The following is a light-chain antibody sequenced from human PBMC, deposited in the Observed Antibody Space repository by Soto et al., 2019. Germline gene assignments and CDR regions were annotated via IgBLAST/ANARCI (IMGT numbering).Light chain of an antibody. Sequence: DIQMTQSPSTLSASVGDRVTITCRASQSISSWLAWYQQKPGKAPKLLIYKASSLESGVPSRFSGSGSGTDFTLVISSLHPEDFATYYCQQVKSFPKTFGQGTKVDI. CDR2: KAS. CDR1: QSISSW. V-gene: IGKV1-5*03. CDR3: QQVKSFPKT. J-gene: IGKJ1*01.